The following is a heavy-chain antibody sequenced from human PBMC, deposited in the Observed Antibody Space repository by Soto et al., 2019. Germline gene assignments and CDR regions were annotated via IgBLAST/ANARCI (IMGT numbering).Heavy chain of an antibody. D-gene: IGHD2-21*01. V-gene: IGHV1-18*01. CDR3: ARESERLRLWSQPRNYGMDV. CDR1: GYTFTSYG. Sequence: GASVKVSCKASGYTFTSYGISWVRQAPGQGLEWMGWISAYNGNTNYAQKLQGRVTMTTDTSTSTAYMELRSLRSDDTAVYYCARESERLRLWSQPRNYGMDVWGQGTTVTVSS. J-gene: IGHJ6*02. CDR2: ISAYNGNT.